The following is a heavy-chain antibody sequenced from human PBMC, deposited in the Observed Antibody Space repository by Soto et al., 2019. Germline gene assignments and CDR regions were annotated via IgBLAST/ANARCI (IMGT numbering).Heavy chain of an antibody. Sequence: QLQLQESGPGLVKPSETLSLTCSVSGGSFSYTTYYWGWIRQPPGKGLEWIGSVYYSGGVYYNPSLESRVTISVDTSKKQFSLNLNSVTAADTAVYYCARHDGMYASSWYLGYWGQGTLVTVSS. J-gene: IGHJ4*02. V-gene: IGHV4-39*01. CDR1: GGSFSYTTYY. CDR3: ARHDGMYASSWYLGY. D-gene: IGHD6-13*01. CDR2: VYYSGGV.